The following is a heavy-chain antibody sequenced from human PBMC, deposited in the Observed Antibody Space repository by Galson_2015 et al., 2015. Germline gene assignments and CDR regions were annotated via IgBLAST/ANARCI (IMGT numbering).Heavy chain of an antibody. CDR3: AHRPYYDSSGYPSGVGYFDY. V-gene: IGHV2-5*02. D-gene: IGHD3-22*01. CDR2: IFWDGDQ. J-gene: IGHJ4*02. Sequence: LVKATQPLTLPWTFSGFSVRTSGGGVGWIGRPPGEALEGLARIFWDGDQGSRPSLKSRLPFTKDTSKTQGVLTMTNMDPVDTATNYCAHRPYYDSSGYPSGVGYFDYWGQGTLVTVSS. CDR1: GFSVRTSGGG.